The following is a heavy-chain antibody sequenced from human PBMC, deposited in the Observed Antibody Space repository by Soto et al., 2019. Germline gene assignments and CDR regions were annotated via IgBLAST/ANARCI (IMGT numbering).Heavy chain of an antibody. V-gene: IGHV3-23*01. CDR3: AKVVGLRFLEWYYPYSGWFDP. J-gene: IGHJ5*02. CDR2: ISGSGGST. D-gene: IGHD3-3*01. CDR1: GFTFSSYA. Sequence: GGSLRLSCAASGFTFSSYAMSWVRQAPGKGLEWVSAISGSGGSTYYADSVKGRFTISRDNSKNTLYLQMNSLRAEDTDVYYCAKVVGLRFLEWYYPYSGWFDPWGQGTLVTVSS.